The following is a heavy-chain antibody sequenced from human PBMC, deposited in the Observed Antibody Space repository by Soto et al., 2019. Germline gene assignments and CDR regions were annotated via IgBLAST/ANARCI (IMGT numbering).Heavy chain of an antibody. J-gene: IGHJ4*02. CDR2: MNPNTGDT. CDR3: ARGDGYIFDY. D-gene: IGHD5-12*01. V-gene: IGHV1-8*01. Sequence: QVQLVQSGAEVKKPGASVKVSCKASGYTFISYDINWVRQATGQGLEWMGWMNPNTGDTGYAQKFQGRVTINRDSSLKPATPELNKLRSDDTAVYFLARGDGYIFDYWGQGTLVTVSS. CDR1: GYTFISYD.